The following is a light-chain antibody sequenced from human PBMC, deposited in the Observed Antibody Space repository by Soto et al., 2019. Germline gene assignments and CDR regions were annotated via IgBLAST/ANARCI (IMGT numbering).Light chain of an antibody. J-gene: IGKJ5*01. Sequence: LLTQVPGTRSLSPGGRRTPSCGSSQTVRNNYLAWYQQKPGQAPRLLIYDASSRATVIPARFSGSGSGTDFTLTISSLEPEDFAVYYCQQHNIWPPVTFGQGPRLEIK. CDR1: QTVRNNY. V-gene: IGKV3D-20*02. CDR2: DAS. CDR3: QQHNIWPPVT.